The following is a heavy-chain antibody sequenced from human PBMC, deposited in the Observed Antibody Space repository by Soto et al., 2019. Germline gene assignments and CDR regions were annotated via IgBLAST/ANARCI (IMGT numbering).Heavy chain of an antibody. CDR3: ARLSGSYNDRYFDY. CDR1: GGSTSSSSYQ. J-gene: IGHJ4*02. V-gene: IGHV4-39*01. Sequence: PSETLSLTCTVSGGSTSSSSYQWVWIRQPPGKGLEWIGNVYYNGNTYYNPSLKSRLTISVDTSNNQFSLKVKSVTAADTAVYYCARLSGSYNDRYFDYWGQGILVTVS. D-gene: IGHD1-26*01. CDR2: VYYNGNT.